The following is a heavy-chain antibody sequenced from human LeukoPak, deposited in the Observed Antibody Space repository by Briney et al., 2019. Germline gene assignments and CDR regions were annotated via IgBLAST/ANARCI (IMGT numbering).Heavy chain of an antibody. Sequence: GGSLRLSCAASGFTFSSYAMSWVRQAPGKGLEWVSAISGSGGSTYYADSVKGRFTIPRDNSKNTLYLQMNSLRAEDTAVYYCARHPDYYDSSGYWVYWGQGTLVTVSS. V-gene: IGHV3-23*01. CDR1: GFTFSSYA. D-gene: IGHD3-22*01. CDR2: ISGSGGST. CDR3: ARHPDYYDSSGYWVY. J-gene: IGHJ4*02.